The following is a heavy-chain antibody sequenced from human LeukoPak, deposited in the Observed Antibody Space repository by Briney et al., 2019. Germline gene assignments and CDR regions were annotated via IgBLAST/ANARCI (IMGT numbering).Heavy chain of an antibody. Sequence: SQTLSLTCTVSGGSISSGSYYWSWIRQPAGKGLEWIGRIYTSGSTNYNPSLKSRVTISVDTSKNQFSLKLSSVTAADTAVYYCARLSYSYYGMDVWGQGTTVTVSS. V-gene: IGHV4-61*02. CDR1: GGSISSGSYY. J-gene: IGHJ6*02. CDR2: IYTSGST. CDR3: ARLSYSYYGMDV.